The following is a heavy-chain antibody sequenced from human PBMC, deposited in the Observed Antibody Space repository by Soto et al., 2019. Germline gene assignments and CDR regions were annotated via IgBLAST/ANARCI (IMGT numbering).Heavy chain of an antibody. CDR3: AKARVGEQGILIDY. J-gene: IGHJ4*01. V-gene: IGHV3-23*01. CDR2: ISGSGGST. Sequence: GGSLRLSCAASGFTFSSYAMSWVRQAPGKGLEWVSAISGSGGSTYYADSVKGRFTISRDNSKNTLYLQMNSLRAEDTAVYYCAKARVGEQGILIDYWGQGTPVTVSS. D-gene: IGHD7-27*01. CDR1: GFTFSSYA.